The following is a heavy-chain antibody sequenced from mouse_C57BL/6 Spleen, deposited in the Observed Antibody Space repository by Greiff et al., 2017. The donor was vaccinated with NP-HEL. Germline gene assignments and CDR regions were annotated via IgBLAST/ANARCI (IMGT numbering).Heavy chain of an antibody. J-gene: IGHJ1*03. D-gene: IGHD1-1*01. Sequence: QVQLQQPGAELVRPGSSVKLSCKASGYTFTSYWMHWVKQRPIQGLEWIGNIDPSDSETHYNQKFKDKATLTVDKSSSTAYMQLSSLTSEDSAVSYCARNDGSSPHWYFDVWGTGTTVTVSS. CDR3: ARNDGSSPHWYFDV. CDR1: GYTFTSYW. CDR2: IDPSDSET. V-gene: IGHV1-52*01.